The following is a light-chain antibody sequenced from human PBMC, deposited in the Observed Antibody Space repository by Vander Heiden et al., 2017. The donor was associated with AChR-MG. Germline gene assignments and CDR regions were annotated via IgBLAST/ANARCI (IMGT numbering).Light chain of an antibody. CDR1: QSIVNW. CDR2: KTS. V-gene: IGKV1-5*03. J-gene: IGKJ2*03. Sequence: DIQMTQSPSTLSASVGDRVTITCRATQSIVNWLAWYQQKPGKAPKLLIYKTSSLETGVPSRFGGSGSGTEFTLTISSLQPDDSATYYCQQYKSYPYSFGQGTKLEIK. CDR3: QQYKSYPYS.